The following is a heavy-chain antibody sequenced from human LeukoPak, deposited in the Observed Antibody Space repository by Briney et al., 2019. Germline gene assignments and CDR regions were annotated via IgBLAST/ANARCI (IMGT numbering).Heavy chain of an antibody. D-gene: IGHD6-13*01. V-gene: IGHV3-23*01. Sequence: GGFLRLSCAASGFTFSSYAMSWVRQAPGKGLEWVSAISGSGGSTYYADSVKGRFTISRDNSKNTLYLQMNSLRAGDTAIYYCAKRLSEIGYSSTWKAFDMWGQGTMVSVSS. J-gene: IGHJ3*02. CDR2: ISGSGGST. CDR1: GFTFSSYA. CDR3: AKRLSEIGYSSTWKAFDM.